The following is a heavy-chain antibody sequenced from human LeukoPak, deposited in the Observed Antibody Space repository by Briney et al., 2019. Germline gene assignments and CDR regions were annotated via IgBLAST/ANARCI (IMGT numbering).Heavy chain of an antibody. D-gene: IGHD2-15*01. J-gene: IGHJ5*02. CDR2: IIPIFGTA. CDR1: GGTFSSYT. V-gene: IGHV1-69*05. Sequence: SVKVSCKASGGTFSSYTISWVRQAPGQGLEWMGGIIPIFGTANYAQKFQGRVTITTDESTSTAYMELSSLRSEDTAVYYCARGYCSGGSCYPRERNNWFDPWGQGTLVTVSS. CDR3: ARGYCSGGSCYPRERNNWFDP.